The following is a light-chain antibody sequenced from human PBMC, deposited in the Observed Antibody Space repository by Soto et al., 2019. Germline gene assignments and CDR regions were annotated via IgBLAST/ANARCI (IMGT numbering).Light chain of an antibody. CDR2: KVR. CDR1: SGDIGGYDF. J-gene: IGLJ7*01. Sequence: QSALTQPPSASGAPGQSVTISCTGTSGDIGGYDFVSWYQHHPGKDPTLIIYKVRLRPSGVPDRISGLKSGNTASLSVSGLQAEDEADYYCNSYSGTGRLFGGGTQLNVL. CDR3: NSYSGTGRL. V-gene: IGLV2-8*01.